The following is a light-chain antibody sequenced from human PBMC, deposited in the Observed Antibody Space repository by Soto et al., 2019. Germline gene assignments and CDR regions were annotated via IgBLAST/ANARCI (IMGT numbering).Light chain of an antibody. CDR2: EVS. V-gene: IGLV2-8*01. Sequence: QSALTQPPSASESPGQSVTISCTGTSSDVGDYNYVSWYQQYPGKAPKLMIYEVSKRPSGVPDRFSGSKSGNTASLTVSGLQAEDEADYYCSSYAGSNNWVFGGGTKVTVL. CDR1: SSDVGDYNY. CDR3: SSYAGSNNWV. J-gene: IGLJ3*02.